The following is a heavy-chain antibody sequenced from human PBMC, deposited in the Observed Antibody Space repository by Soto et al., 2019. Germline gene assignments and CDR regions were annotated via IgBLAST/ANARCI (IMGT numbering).Heavy chain of an antibody. CDR3: AREARYSSSYIGY. CDR1: GGSVSSGSYY. Sequence: SETLSLTCTVSGGSVSSGSYYWSWIRQPPGKGLEWIGYIYYSGRTNYNPSLKSRVTISVDTSKNQFSLKLSSVTAADTAVYYCAREARYSSSYIGYWGQGTLVTVSS. J-gene: IGHJ4*02. V-gene: IGHV4-61*01. CDR2: IYYSGRT. D-gene: IGHD6-13*01.